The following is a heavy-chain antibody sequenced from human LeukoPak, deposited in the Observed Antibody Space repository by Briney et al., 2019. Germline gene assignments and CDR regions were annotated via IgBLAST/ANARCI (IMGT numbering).Heavy chain of an antibody. CDR1: GYTFTGYY. J-gene: IGHJ4*02. CDR2: INPNSGGT. Sequence: ASVKVSCKASGYTFTGYYMHWVRQAPGQGLEWMGWINPNSGGTNYAHKFQGRVTMTRDTSISTAYMELSRLRSDDTAVYYCASGAWFGEFHPLDYWGQGTLVTVSS. V-gene: IGHV1-2*07. CDR3: ASGAWFGEFHPLDY. D-gene: IGHD3-10*01.